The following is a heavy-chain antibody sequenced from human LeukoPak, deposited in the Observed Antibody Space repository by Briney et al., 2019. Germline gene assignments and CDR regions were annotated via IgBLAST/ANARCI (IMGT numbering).Heavy chain of an antibody. J-gene: IGHJ6*02. Sequence: QSGGSLRLSCAASGFTFNNYAMSWVRQALGKGLEWVSSISGSGISTYYADSVKGRFTISRDISKNTLYLQMNSLRVEDTALYYCARHSGSHYYYGMDVWGQGTTVTVSS. CDR2: ISGSGIST. CDR3: ARHSGSHYYYGMDV. V-gene: IGHV3-23*01. D-gene: IGHD1-26*01. CDR1: GFTFNNYA.